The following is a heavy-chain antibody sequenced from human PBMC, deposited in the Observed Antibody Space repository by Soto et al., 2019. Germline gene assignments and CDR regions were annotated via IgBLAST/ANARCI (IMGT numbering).Heavy chain of an antibody. Sequence: SETLSLTCAVYGESFSGYYWSWIRQPPGKGLEWIGEIDHSGSTNYNPSLKSRVTISVDTSKNQFTLKLSSVTAADTAVYYCARLRGVYYDSSGYYPPKYFDYWGQGTLVTVSS. D-gene: IGHD3-22*01. CDR3: ARLRGVYYDSSGYYPPKYFDY. CDR1: GESFSGYY. CDR2: IDHSGST. V-gene: IGHV4-34*01. J-gene: IGHJ4*02.